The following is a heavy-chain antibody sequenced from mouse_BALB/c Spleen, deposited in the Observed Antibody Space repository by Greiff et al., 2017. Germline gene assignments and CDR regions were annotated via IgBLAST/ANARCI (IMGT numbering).Heavy chain of an antibody. V-gene: IGHV5-12-1*01. CDR3: ARHYGYYLDY. CDR1: GFAFSSYD. CDR2: ISSGGGST. Sequence: EVKLMESGGGLVKPGGSLKLSCAASGFAFSSYDMSWVRQTPEKRLEWVAYISSGGGSTYYPDTVKGRFTISRDNAKNTLYLQMSSLKSEDTAMYYCARHYGYYLDYWGQGTTLTVSS. J-gene: IGHJ2*01. D-gene: IGHD2-2*01.